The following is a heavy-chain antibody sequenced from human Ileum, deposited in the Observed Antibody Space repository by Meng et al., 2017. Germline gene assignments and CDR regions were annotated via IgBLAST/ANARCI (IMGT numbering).Heavy chain of an antibody. J-gene: IGHJ4*02. CDR2: IYHSGST. Sequence: VELQEAGPGLVKPSGPLSLTSAVSGGSISSSNWWSWVRQPSGKGLEWIGEIYHSGSTNYNPSLKSRVTISVDKSKNQFSLKLSSVTAADTAVYYCATTMVRGVSGGYFDYWGQGTLVTVSS. CDR1: GGSISSSNW. CDR3: ATTMVRGVSGGYFDY. V-gene: IGHV4-4*02. D-gene: IGHD3-10*01.